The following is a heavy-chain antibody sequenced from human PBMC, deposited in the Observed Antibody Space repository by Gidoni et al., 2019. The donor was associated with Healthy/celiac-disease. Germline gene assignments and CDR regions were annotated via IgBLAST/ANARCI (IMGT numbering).Heavy chain of an antibody. CDR2: ISYDGSNK. V-gene: IGHV3-30*18. Sequence: QVQLVESGGGVVQPGRSLRLSCAASGFTFSSYGMHWVRQAPGKGLEWVAVISYDGSNKYYADSVKGRFTISRDNSKNTLYLQMNSLRAEDTAVYYCAKDQGEVVVVPAASLDPWGQGTLVTVSS. J-gene: IGHJ5*02. CDR1: GFTFSSYG. CDR3: AKDQGEVVVVPAASLDP. D-gene: IGHD2-2*01.